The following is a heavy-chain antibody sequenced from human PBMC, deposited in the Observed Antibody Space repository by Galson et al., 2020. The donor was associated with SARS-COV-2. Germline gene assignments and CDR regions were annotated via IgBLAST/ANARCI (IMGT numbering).Heavy chain of an antibody. CDR3: AREGPWPRYFDL. V-gene: IGHV4-59*01. CDR2: IYNNGTT. Sequence: ASETLSLTCTVSGGSTSSYYWSWIRQPPGKGLEWIGYIYNNGTTNHNPSLKSRVSISGDTSKNQFSLKLRSVTAADTAVYYCAREGPWPRYFDLWGRGTLVTVSS. CDR1: GGSTSSYY. J-gene: IGHJ2*01.